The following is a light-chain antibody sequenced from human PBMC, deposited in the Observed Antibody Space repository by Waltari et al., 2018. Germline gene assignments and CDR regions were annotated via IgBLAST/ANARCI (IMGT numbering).Light chain of an antibody. Sequence: QSVLTQPPSVSAAPGQRVTITCSGSSSKIGTNYVSCHQPLPGTAPKLLIYDNNKRPSGIPDRFSGSKSGTSATLGITGLQTGDEADYYCGTWDSSLSAVVFGGGTKLTVL. CDR3: GTWDSSLSAVV. V-gene: IGLV1-51*01. CDR2: DNN. CDR1: SSKIGTNY. J-gene: IGLJ2*01.